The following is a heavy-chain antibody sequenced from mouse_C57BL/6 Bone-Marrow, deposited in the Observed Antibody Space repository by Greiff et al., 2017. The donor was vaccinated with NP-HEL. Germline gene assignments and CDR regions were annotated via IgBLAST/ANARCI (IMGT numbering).Heavy chain of an antibody. CDR2: ISSGSSTI. Sequence: EVQVVESGGGLVKPGGSLKLSCAASGFTFSDYGMHWVRQAPEKGLEWVAYISSGSSTIYYADTVKGRFTISRDNAKNTLFLQMTSLRSEDTAMYYCARITTVVAEYYFDYWGQGTTLTVSS. CDR1: GFTFSDYG. V-gene: IGHV5-17*01. J-gene: IGHJ2*01. D-gene: IGHD1-1*01. CDR3: ARITTVVAEYYFDY.